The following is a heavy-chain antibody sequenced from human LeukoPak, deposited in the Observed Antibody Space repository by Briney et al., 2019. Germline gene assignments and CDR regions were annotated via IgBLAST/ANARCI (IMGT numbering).Heavy chain of an antibody. J-gene: IGHJ4*02. V-gene: IGHV3-30-3*01. CDR1: GFTFSSYA. Sequence: AGGSLRLSCAASGFTFSSYAMHWVRQAPGKGLEWVAVISYDGSNKYYADSVKGRFTISRDNSKNTLYLQMNSLRAEDTAVYYCARGQPIDYWGQGTLVTVSS. CDR2: ISYDGSNK. CDR3: ARGQPIDY. D-gene: IGHD1-14*01.